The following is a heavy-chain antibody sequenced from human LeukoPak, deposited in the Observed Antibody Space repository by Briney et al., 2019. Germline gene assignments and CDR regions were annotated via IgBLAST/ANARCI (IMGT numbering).Heavy chain of an antibody. CDR1: GSTVSSNY. J-gene: IGHJ4*02. Sequence: GGSLRLSCAASGSTVSSNYMSWVRQGPGKGLECVSVISNDGDTYYADSVKGRFTISRDNSKNTLYLQMNSLRAEDTAVYYCARAPYGDYGFDYWGQGTLVTVSS. D-gene: IGHD4-17*01. CDR2: ISNDGDT. V-gene: IGHV3-66*02. CDR3: ARAPYGDYGFDY.